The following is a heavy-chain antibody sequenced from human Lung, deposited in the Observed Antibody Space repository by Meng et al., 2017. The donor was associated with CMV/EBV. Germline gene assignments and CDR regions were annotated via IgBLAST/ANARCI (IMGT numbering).Heavy chain of an antibody. CDR1: GGTFSSYA. CDR3: ASTTPYCSSTSCYTYFDD. Sequence: SXXVSXKASGGTFSSYAISWVRQAPGQGLEWMGGIIPIFGTANYAQKFQGRVTITTDESTSTAYMELSSLRSEDTAVYYCASTTPYCSSTSCYTYFDDWRQGXLVTVSS. J-gene: IGHJ4*02. CDR2: IIPIFGTA. D-gene: IGHD2-2*02. V-gene: IGHV1-69*05.